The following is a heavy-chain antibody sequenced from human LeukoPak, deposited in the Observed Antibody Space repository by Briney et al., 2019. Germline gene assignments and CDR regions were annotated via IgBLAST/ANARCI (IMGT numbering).Heavy chain of an antibody. CDR1: GFTFSSYS. J-gene: IGHJ3*02. Sequence: GGSLRLSCAASGFTFSSYSMNWVRQAPGKGLEWVSSISSSSSYIYYADSVKGRFTISRDNAKNSLYLQMNSLRAEDTAVYYCARESGTGAFDIWGQGTMATVSS. D-gene: IGHD3-10*01. CDR2: ISSSSSYI. CDR3: ARESGTGAFDI. V-gene: IGHV3-21*01.